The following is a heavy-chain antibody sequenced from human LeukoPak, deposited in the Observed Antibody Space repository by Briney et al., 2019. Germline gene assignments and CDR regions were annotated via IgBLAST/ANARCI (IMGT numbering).Heavy chain of an antibody. V-gene: IGHV1-46*01. CDR3: ARDSTGWSVDY. Sequence: GASVKVSCKASGYTFTNYHMHWVRQAPGQALEWMGILTPNSGDTTYAQRFQGRITMTRDTSTSTVYMELSSLRFEDTAVYHCARDSTGWSVDYWGQGTLVTVSS. CDR1: GYTFTNYH. D-gene: IGHD6-19*01. J-gene: IGHJ4*02. CDR2: LTPNSGDT.